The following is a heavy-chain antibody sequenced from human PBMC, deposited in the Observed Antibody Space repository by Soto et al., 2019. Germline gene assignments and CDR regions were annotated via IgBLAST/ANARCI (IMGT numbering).Heavy chain of an antibody. D-gene: IGHD3-10*01. CDR3: TRGHLPRSTGTGAY. J-gene: IGHJ4*02. CDR1: GFIFKMYW. V-gene: IGHV3-74*01. Sequence: GRSLRLSCAASGFIFKMYWMHWVRQSPGKGLVWISRIYNDGSYTDYADSVKGRFTISRDNVNDTLYLQMNNLRAEASGLYYCTRGHLPRSTGTGAYSGQGTQVTLST. CDR2: IYNDGSYT.